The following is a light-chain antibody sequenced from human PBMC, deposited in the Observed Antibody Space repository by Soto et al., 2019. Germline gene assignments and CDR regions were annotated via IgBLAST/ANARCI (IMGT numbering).Light chain of an antibody. V-gene: IGKV3-15*01. CDR3: QQYNNWPSLT. CDR2: GAS. CDR1: HRVSSN. J-gene: IGKJ4*01. Sequence: EILMTQSPATLSVSPGEGATLSCRASHRVSSNLAWYQQKPGQAPRLLIYGASTRATGIPARFSGSGSETEFTLTISSLQSEDFAVYYCQQYNNWPSLTFGGGTKVHIK.